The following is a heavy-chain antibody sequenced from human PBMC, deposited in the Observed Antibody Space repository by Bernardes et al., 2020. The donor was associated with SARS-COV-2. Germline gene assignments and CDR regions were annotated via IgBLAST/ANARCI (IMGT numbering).Heavy chain of an antibody. CDR3: SNNSKYSSSSMEV. D-gene: IGHD6-6*01. CDR1: GFTFSQNA. J-gene: IGHJ6*02. V-gene: IGHV3-23*01. Sequence: GGSLRLSRVASGFTFSQNAMTWVRQVPGKGLEWVSAISATGGSTYYAESVKGRVTISRDNSRNTVYLEMSSLRAHDTAVYYCSNNSKYSSSSMEVWGQGTTVTIS. CDR2: ISATGGST.